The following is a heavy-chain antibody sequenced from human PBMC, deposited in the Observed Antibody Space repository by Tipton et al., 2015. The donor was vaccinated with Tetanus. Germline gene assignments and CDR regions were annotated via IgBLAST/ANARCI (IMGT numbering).Heavy chain of an antibody. CDR3: ARVDDSVWGSPFDP. CDR1: GGSLRGGDHY. Sequence: LRLSCTVSGGSLRGGDHYWSWIRQPPGKGLEWLAYISSSGRTNSNYSLKSRITISRDTSKNQFSLKLASVTTADTAVYFCARVDDSVWGSPFDPWGQGVLVTVSS. V-gene: IGHV4-61*08. D-gene: IGHD3-16*01. J-gene: IGHJ5*02. CDR2: ISSSGRT.